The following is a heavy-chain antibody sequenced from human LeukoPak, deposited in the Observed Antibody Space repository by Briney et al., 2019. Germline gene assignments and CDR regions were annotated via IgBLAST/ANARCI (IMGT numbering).Heavy chain of an antibody. J-gene: IGHJ4*02. Sequence: SETLSLSFTVSGSSISNYYWSWIRQPPGKGLEWIGYIFYSGTTNYIPSLKSQVTISVDTSKNQFSLNLSSVTAADTAVYYCARLEYCYGSQSLAEYRGQRTLVTVSS. CDR2: IFYSGTT. CDR1: GSSISNYY. CDR3: ARLEYCYGSQSLAEY. D-gene: IGHD2/OR15-2a*01. V-gene: IGHV4-59*01.